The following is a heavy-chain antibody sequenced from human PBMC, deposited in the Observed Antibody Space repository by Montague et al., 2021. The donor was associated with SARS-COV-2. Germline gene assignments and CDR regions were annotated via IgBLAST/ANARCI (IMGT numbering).Heavy chain of an antibody. CDR2: INHSGSA. V-gene: IGHV4-34*01. J-gene: IGHJ6*03. D-gene: IGHD3-22*01. CDR1: GGSFSGYY. CDR3: ARGQEGVNMVLVVLGFYYYMDV. Sequence: SETLSLTCAVYGGSFSGYYWNWIRQPPGKGLEWIGEINHSGSANYNPSLKRRVTISVDMSKNQFSLKLNSVTAGDTAVYYCARGQEGVNMVLVVLGFYYYMDVWGKGTTVTVSS.